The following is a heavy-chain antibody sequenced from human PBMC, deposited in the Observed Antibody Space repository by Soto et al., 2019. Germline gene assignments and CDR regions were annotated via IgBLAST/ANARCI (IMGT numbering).Heavy chain of an antibody. CDR2: IYYSGST. J-gene: IGHJ5*02. CDR3: ARAKAPLYSSSWYWFDP. CDR1: GGSISSSSYY. V-gene: IGHV4-39*01. D-gene: IGHD6-13*01. Sequence: SETLSLTCTVSGGSISSSSYYWDWIRQPPGKGLEWIGSIYYSGSTYYNPSLKSRVTISVDTSKNQFSLKLSSVTAADTAVYYCARAKAPLYSSSWYWFDPWGQGTLVTVS.